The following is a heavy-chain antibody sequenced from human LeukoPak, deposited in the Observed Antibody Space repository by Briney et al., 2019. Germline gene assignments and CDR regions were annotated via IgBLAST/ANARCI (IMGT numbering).Heavy chain of an antibody. V-gene: IGHV5-51*01. CDR2: IYPGDSDI. CDR1: GYSFTSYW. Sequence: KSGESLNIPCQGFGYSFTSYWIGWVGQMPGKGLEWMGIIYPGDSDIRYGPSFQGQVTISADKSISTAYLQWSSLKASDTAMYYCARLAAARSLDYWGQGTLVTVPS. CDR3: ARLAAARSLDY. D-gene: IGHD6-13*01. J-gene: IGHJ4*02.